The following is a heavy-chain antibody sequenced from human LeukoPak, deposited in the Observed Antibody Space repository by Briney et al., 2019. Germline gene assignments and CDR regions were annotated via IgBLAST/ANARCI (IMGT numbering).Heavy chain of an antibody. CDR2: INTDGSST. CDR1: GFTFSSYW. J-gene: IGHJ4*02. V-gene: IGHV3-74*01. D-gene: IGHD3-3*01. CDR3: ARGLMYYDFWSGYSDY. Sequence: GGSLRLSCAASGFTFSSYWMHWVRQAPGKGLVWVSRINTDGSSTSYADSVKGRFTISRDNAKNTLYLQMNSLRAEDTAVYYCARGLMYYDFWSGYSDYWGQGTLVTVSS.